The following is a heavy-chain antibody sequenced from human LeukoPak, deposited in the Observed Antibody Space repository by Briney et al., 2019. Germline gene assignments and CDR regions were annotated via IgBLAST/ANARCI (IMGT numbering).Heavy chain of an antibody. CDR1: GGTFSSYA. CDR3: AREPMVRGVVAYYYFDY. CDR2: IIPIFGTA. J-gene: IGHJ4*02. D-gene: IGHD3-10*01. Sequence: ASVKVSCKASGGTFSSYAISWVRQAPGQGLEWMGRIIPIFGTANYAQKFQGRVTITTDESTSTAYMELSSLRSEDTAVYYCAREPMVRGVVAYYYFDYWGQGTLVTVSS. V-gene: IGHV1-69*05.